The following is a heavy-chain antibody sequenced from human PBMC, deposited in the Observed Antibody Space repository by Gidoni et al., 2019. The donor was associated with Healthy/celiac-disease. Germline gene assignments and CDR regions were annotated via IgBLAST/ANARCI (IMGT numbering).Heavy chain of an antibody. V-gene: IGHV3-48*03. Sequence: EVQLVESGGGLVQPGGSLRLSCAASGFTFSSYEMNWVRQAPGKGREWVSYISSSGSTIYYADSVKGRFTISRDNANNSLYLQMNSLRAEDTAVYYCARHWYYDSSGEVDYWGQGTLVTVSS. CDR1: GFTFSSYE. D-gene: IGHD3-22*01. CDR3: ARHWYYDSSGEVDY. J-gene: IGHJ4*02. CDR2: ISSSGSTI.